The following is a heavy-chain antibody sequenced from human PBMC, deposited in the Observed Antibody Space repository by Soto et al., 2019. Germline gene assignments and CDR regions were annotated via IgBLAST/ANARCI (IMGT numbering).Heavy chain of an antibody. Sequence: SETLSLTCTVSGGSISGSGYYWDWIRQPPGKGLEWIGSVYYSGSTYYNPSLKSRVTLSVDTSKNRFSLKLNAVTAADTAVYYCARRRPTVNSFDPWGQGTLVTVSS. CDR2: VYYSGST. J-gene: IGHJ5*02. CDR1: GGSISGSGYY. D-gene: IGHD4-17*01. CDR3: ARRRPTVNSFDP. V-gene: IGHV4-39*01.